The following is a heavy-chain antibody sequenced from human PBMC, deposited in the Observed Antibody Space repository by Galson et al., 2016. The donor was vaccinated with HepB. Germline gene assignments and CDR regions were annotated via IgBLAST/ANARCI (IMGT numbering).Heavy chain of an antibody. CDR1: GGSINGYY. D-gene: IGHD3-3*01. CDR2: IYYSGGT. CDR3: ARLTVFGVVTLDS. J-gene: IGHJ5*01. V-gene: IGHV4-59*01. Sequence: ETLPLTCTVSGGSINGYYWSWIRQPPGKGLEWIGDIYYSGGTNYNSSLKSRVTISVETSKNQFSLKLTSVTAADTAVYYCARLTVFGVVTLDSWGQGTLVTVSS.